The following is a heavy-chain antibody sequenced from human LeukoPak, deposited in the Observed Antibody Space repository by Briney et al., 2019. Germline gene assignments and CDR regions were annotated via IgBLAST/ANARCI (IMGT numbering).Heavy chain of an antibody. V-gene: IGHV4-39*01. D-gene: IGHD1-1*01. CDR3: ARQKVEDRAFDY. CDR1: GGSISSSSYY. Sequence: PSETLSLTCTVSGGSISSSSYYWGWIRQPPGKGLEWIGSIYYSGSTYYNPSLKSRVTISVDTSKNQFSLKLSSVTAADTAIYYCARQKVEDRAFDYWGQGTLVTVSS. CDR2: IYYSGST. J-gene: IGHJ4*02.